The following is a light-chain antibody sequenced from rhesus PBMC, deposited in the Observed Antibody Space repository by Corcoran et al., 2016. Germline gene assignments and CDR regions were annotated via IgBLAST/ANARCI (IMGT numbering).Light chain of an antibody. CDR3: QQYMRGPLT. J-gene: IGKJ4*01. Sequence: DIRMTQSPSSLSASIGDTVTINCRASQRINTWLAWYQQKPGNAPKLLIYKAFSLQSGVPSRFSGSGSGTDFTLTITSLESEDFAIYFFQQYMRGPLTFGGGTKVELK. V-gene: IGKV1-22*01. CDR2: KAF. CDR1: QRINTW.